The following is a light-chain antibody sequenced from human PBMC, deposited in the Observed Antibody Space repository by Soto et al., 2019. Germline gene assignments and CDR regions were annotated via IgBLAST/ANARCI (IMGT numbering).Light chain of an antibody. J-gene: IGKJ5*01. CDR1: QSVSIH. V-gene: IGKV3-15*01. CDR2: DTS. CDR3: QQYSNWPPIT. Sequence: VMPQSRGPLSVSLVEQATLSFRASQSVSIHLAWYQQKPGQAPRLLIYDTSTRATGIPARFSGSGSGTEFTLTISSLQSEDFAVYYCQQYSNWPPITVGQGTRLETK.